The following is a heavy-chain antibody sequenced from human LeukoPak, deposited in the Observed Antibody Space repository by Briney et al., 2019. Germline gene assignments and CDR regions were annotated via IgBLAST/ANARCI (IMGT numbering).Heavy chain of an antibody. CDR1: GGSISNGDYY. Sequence: PSETLSLTCSVSGGSISNGDYYWGWIRQAPGKGLEWIGSIFDGETTHYNPSLKNRATISVDTSKNQFSLKLTSVTAADATMYYCARQLPTAAADTRGYFDHWGQGTVVTVSS. J-gene: IGHJ4*01. CDR2: IFDGETT. D-gene: IGHD6-25*01. CDR3: ARQLPTAAADTRGYFDH. V-gene: IGHV4-39*07.